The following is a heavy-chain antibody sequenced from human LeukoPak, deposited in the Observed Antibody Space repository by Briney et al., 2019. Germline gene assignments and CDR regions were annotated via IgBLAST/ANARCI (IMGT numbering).Heavy chain of an antibody. D-gene: IGHD1-26*01. Sequence: PSETLSLTCAVYGGSFSGYYWSWIRQPPGKGLEWIGGINHSGSTNYNPSLKSRVTISVDTSKNQFSLKLSSVTAADTAVYYCATGGGVRGQYPYWGQGTLVTVSS. CDR3: ATGGGVRGQYPY. CDR1: GGSFSGYY. J-gene: IGHJ1*01. V-gene: IGHV4-34*01. CDR2: INHSGST.